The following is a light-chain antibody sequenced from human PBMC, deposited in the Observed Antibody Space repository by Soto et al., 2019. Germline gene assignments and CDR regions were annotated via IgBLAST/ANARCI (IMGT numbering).Light chain of an antibody. CDR1: QSVSRNY. J-gene: IGKJ1*01. Sequence: EIVLTQSPGTLSLSPGERATLSCRASQSVSRNYLAWYQQKPGQAPRLLIYGASSRATGIPDRFSGSGSGTDFTLTISRLEPEDFAVYYCQQYGSSRKTFGQGTKVDIK. CDR2: GAS. V-gene: IGKV3-20*01. CDR3: QQYGSSRKT.